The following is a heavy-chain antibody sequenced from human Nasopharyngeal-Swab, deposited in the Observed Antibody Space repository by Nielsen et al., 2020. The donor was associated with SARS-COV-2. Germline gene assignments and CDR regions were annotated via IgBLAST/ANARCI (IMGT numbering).Heavy chain of an antibody. J-gene: IGHJ6*02. CDR2: ISYDGSNK. CDR3: ARAPGDGMDV. Sequence: VRQAPGKGLEWVAVISYDGSNKYYADSVKGRFTISRDNSKNTLYLQMNSLRAEDTAVYYCARAPGDGMDVWGQETTVTVSS. V-gene: IGHV3-30-3*01.